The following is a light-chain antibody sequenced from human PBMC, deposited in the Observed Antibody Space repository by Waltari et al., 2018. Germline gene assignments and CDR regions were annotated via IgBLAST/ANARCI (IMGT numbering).Light chain of an antibody. Sequence: IVLTQSPGTLCLSPGERATLSCRASQSVSRTLAWYQQKPGQAPRLLIYDASTRATGIPDRFSGSGSGTDFSLTISRLEPEDFAVYYCQKYGTLPATFGQGTKVEIK. CDR3: QKYGTLPAT. CDR1: QSVSRT. CDR2: DAS. J-gene: IGKJ1*01. V-gene: IGKV3-20*01.